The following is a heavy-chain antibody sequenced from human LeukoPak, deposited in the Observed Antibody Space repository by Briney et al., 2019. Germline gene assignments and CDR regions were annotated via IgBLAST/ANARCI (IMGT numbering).Heavy chain of an antibody. D-gene: IGHD3-10*01. Sequence: PSETLSLTCTVSGGSISSGGYYWSWIPQHPGKGLEWIGYIYYGGSTYFNPFLKSRVIISVDTSKNQFSLKLSSVTAADTAMYYCARAYYYGSGSYNWKRVPNWFDPWGQGTLVTVSS. J-gene: IGHJ5*02. CDR3: ARAYYYGSGSYNWKRVPNWFDP. CDR2: IYYGGST. CDR1: GGSISSGGYY. V-gene: IGHV4-31*03.